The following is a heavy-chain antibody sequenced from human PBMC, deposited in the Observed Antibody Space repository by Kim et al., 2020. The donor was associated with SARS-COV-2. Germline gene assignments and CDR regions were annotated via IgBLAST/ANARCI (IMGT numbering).Heavy chain of an antibody. CDR2: ISWNSGSI. CDR3: AKDMFSGYSSSWYVYYYGMDV. V-gene: IGHV3-9*01. J-gene: IGHJ6*02. CDR1: GFTFDDYA. D-gene: IGHD6-13*01. Sequence: GGSLRLSCAASGFTFDDYAMHWVRQAPGKGLEWVSGISWNSGSIGYADSVKGRFTISRDNAKNSLYLQMNSLRAEDTALYYCAKDMFSGYSSSWYVYYYGMDVWGQGTTVTVSS.